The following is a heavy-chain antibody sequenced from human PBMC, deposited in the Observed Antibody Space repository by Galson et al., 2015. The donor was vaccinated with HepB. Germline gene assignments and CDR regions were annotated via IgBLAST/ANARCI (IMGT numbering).Heavy chain of an antibody. CDR3: ARLGSGVEGDFDY. D-gene: IGHD3-10*01. V-gene: IGHV4-39*01. CDR1: GGSISSSSYY. J-gene: IGHJ4*02. Sequence: SETLSLTCTVSGGSISSSSYYWGWIRQPPGKGLEWIGSIYYSGSTYYNPSLKSRVTISVDTSKNQFSLKLSSVTAADTAVYYCARLGSGVEGDFDYWGQGTLVTVSS. CDR2: IYYSGST.